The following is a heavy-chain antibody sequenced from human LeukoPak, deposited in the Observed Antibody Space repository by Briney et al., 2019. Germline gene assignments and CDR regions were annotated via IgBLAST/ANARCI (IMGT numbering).Heavy chain of an antibody. V-gene: IGHV4-30-4*08. CDR1: GGSIISGDYY. J-gene: IGHJ3*02. CDR2: IYYTGTT. D-gene: IGHD3-22*01. CDR3: AREVNSSGYYSAFDI. Sequence: SETLSLTCTVSGGSIISGDYYWSWIRQPPGKGLECIGYIYYTGTTYYNPSLQGRVTISDDTSKNQFSLKLSSVTAADTAVYYCAREVNSSGYYSAFDIWGQGTMVTVSS.